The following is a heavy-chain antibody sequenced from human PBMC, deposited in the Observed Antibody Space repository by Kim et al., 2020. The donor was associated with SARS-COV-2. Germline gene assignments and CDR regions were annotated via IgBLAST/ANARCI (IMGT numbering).Heavy chain of an antibody. CDR3: AIVLVGRASGWIPYDY. CDR1: GASVISRTNH. J-gene: IGHJ4*01. Sequence: SETLSLTCSVSGASVISRTNHWAWIRQSPVRGLEWLGTIYYDGTTYSNPSLESRATISVDTSKNHLSLNLDSVTAADTAVYYCAIVLVGRASGWIPYDY. D-gene: IGHD1-26*01. CDR2: IYYDGTT. V-gene: IGHV4-39*07.